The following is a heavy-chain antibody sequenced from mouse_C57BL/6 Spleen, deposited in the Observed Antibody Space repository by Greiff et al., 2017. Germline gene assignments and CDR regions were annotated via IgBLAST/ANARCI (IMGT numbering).Heavy chain of an antibody. CDR2: IDPSDSET. Sequence: QVQLQQSGAELVRPGSSVKLSCKASGYTFTSYWMHWVKQRPIQGLEWIGNIDPSDSETNYNQKFKDKATLTVDKSSSTAYMQLSSLTSEDSAVYYCARESCSSYGFDYWGQGTTLTVSS. V-gene: IGHV1-52*01. CDR3: ARESCSSYGFDY. D-gene: IGHD1-1*01. CDR1: GYTFTSYW. J-gene: IGHJ2*01.